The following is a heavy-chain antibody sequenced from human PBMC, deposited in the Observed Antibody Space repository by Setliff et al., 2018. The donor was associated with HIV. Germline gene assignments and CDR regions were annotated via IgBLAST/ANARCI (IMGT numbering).Heavy chain of an antibody. CDR2: INHSGST. CDR1: GGSFSGHY. V-gene: IGHV4-34*01. CDR3: ARGYPGIAVAGLSYYYYYYMDV. D-gene: IGHD6-19*01. Sequence: PSETLSLTCAVYGGSFSGHYWSWIRQPPGKGLEWIGEINHSGSTNYNPSLKSRVTISVDTSKNQFSLKLSFVTAADTAVYYCARGYPGIAVAGLSYYYYYYMDVWGKGTTVTVSS. J-gene: IGHJ6*03.